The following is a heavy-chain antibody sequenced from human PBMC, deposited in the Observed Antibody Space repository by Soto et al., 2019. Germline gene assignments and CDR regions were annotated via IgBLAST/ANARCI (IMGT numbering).Heavy chain of an antibody. D-gene: IGHD3-22*01. J-gene: IGHJ5*02. Sequence: GASVKVSCKASGYTFAGYYMHWVRQAPGQGLEWMGWINPNSGGTNYAQKFQGRVTMTRDTSISTAYMELSRLRSDDTAVYYCARGHYDSSGYYDNWFGPWGQGTLVT. CDR2: INPNSGGT. V-gene: IGHV1-2*02. CDR3: ARGHYDSSGYYDNWFGP. CDR1: GYTFAGYY.